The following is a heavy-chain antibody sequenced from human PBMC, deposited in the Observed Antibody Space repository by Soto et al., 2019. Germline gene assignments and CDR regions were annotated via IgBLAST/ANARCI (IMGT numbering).Heavy chain of an antibody. Sequence: GGSLRLSCVASGFTFSSYSMNWVRQAPGKGLEWVSFISSSSSYIYYADSVKGRFTISRDNAKNSLYLQMNSLRVEDTAVYYCARDSPEGSSSSGFDYWGQGTLVTVSS. V-gene: IGHV3-21*01. CDR2: ISSSSSYI. CDR1: GFTFSSYS. D-gene: IGHD6-6*01. J-gene: IGHJ4*02. CDR3: ARDSPEGSSSSGFDY.